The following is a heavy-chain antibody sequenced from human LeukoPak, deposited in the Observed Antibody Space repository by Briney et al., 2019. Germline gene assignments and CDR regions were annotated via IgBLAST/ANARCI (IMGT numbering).Heavy chain of an antibody. J-gene: IGHJ6*02. CDR3: AKDIVGATRSYYGMDV. CDR1: GFTFDDYA. Sequence: GGSLRLPCAASGFTFDDYAMHWVQQAPGKGLEWVSGISWNSGSIGYADSVKGRFTISRDNAKNSLYLQMNSLRAEDTALYYCAKDIVGATRSYYGMDVWGQGTTVTVSS. D-gene: IGHD1-26*01. CDR2: ISWNSGSI. V-gene: IGHV3-9*01.